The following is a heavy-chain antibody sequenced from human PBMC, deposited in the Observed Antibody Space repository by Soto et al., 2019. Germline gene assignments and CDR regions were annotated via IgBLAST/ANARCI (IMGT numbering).Heavy chain of an antibody. CDR1: GFTFDDYA. V-gene: IGHV3-9*01. CDR2: ISWNSGSI. J-gene: IGHJ4*02. Sequence: GGSLRLSCAASGFTFDDYAMHWVRQAPGKGLEWVSGISWNSGSIGYADSVKGRFTISRDNAKNTVYLQMNSLRAGDTAVYYCVRDLRSADFWRQGTLVTVSS. CDR3: VRDLRSADF.